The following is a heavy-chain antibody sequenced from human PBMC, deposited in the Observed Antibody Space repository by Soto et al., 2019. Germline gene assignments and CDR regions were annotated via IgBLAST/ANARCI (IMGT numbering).Heavy chain of an antibody. J-gene: IGHJ6*02. CDR1: GGTFSSYA. Sequence: SVKVSCKASGGTFSSYAISWVRQAPGQGLEWMGGIIPIFGTANYAQKFQGRVTITADESTSTAYMELSSLRSEDTAVYYCAREGIAAAGSYYYYYGMDVWGQGTTVTVSS. D-gene: IGHD6-13*01. CDR2: IIPIFGTA. V-gene: IGHV1-69*13. CDR3: AREGIAAAGSYYYYYGMDV.